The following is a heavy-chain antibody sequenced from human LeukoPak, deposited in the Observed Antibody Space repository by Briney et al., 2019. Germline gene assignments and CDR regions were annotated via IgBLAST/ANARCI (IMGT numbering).Heavy chain of an antibody. D-gene: IGHD3-22*01. CDR3: ARGSYYDSSGYLVRSWFDP. CDR1: GYTFTSYD. CDR2: MNPNSGNT. Sequence: ASVKVSCKASGYTFTSYDINWVRQATGQGLEWMGWMNPNSGNTGYAQKFQGRVTMTRNTSISTAYMELSSLRSEDTAVYYCARGSYYDSSGYLVRSWFDPWGQGTLVTVSS. V-gene: IGHV1-8*01. J-gene: IGHJ5*02.